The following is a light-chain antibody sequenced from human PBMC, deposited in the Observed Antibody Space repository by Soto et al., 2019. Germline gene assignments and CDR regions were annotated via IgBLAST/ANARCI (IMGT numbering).Light chain of an antibody. CDR1: QSVSSNY. CDR3: QQYDSSPRGVT. V-gene: IGKV3-20*01. J-gene: IGKJ5*01. CDR2: GAS. Sequence: EIVLTQSPGTLSLSPGERATLSCRASQSVSSNYLAWYQQRPGQAPRLLIYGASSRATGIPDRFSGSGSGTDFTLTITRLEPEDFAVYYCQQYDSSPRGVTFGQGTRLEIK.